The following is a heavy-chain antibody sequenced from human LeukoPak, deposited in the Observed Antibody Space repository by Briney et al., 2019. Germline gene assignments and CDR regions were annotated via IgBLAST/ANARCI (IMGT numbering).Heavy chain of an antibody. CDR3: ARDPYYDFWSGSPPDGV. V-gene: IGHV4-4*02. Sequence: SETLSLTCAVSGGSISSSNWWSWVRQPPGKGLEWIGEIYHSGSTNYNPSLKSRVTISVDKSKNQFSLKLSSVTAADTAVYYCARDPYYDFWSGSPPDGVWGKGTTVTVSS. J-gene: IGHJ6*04. D-gene: IGHD3-3*01. CDR2: IYHSGST. CDR1: GGSISSSNW.